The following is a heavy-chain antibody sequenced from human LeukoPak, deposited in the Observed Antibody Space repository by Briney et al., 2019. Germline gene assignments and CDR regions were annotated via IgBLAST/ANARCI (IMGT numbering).Heavy chain of an antibody. J-gene: IGHJ4*02. CDR1: GFTFSSYA. CDR2: ISGSGGST. Sequence: HPGGSLRLSCAAPGFTFSSYAMSWVRQAPGKGLEWVSAISGSGGSTYYADSVRGRFTISRDNSKNTLYLQMNSLRAEDTAVYYCARGHYSNYDSGVYWGQGTLVTVSS. D-gene: IGHD4-11*01. CDR3: ARGHYSNYDSGVY. V-gene: IGHV3-23*01.